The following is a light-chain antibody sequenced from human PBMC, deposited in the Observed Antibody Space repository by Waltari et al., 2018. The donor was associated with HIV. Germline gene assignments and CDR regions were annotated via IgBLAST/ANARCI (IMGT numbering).Light chain of an antibody. CDR3: SSYTSSSTLAV. V-gene: IGLV2-14*01. CDR2: EVS. Sequence: QSALTQPASVSGSPGPPIPFPCTGTSSDVGGLNFFSCSQQHPGKAPKLMIYEVSNLPSGVSNRFSGSKSGNTASLTISGLQAEDEADYYCSSYTSSSTLAVFGGGTKLTVL. CDR1: SSDVGGLNF. J-gene: IGLJ3*02.